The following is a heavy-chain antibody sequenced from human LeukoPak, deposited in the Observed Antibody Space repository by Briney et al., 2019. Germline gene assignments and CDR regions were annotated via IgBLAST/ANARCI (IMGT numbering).Heavy chain of an antibody. CDR1: GFTFSSYE. D-gene: IGHD3-9*01. Sequence: GGSLRLSCAASGFTFSSYEMNWVRQAPGKGLEWVSYISSSGSTIYYADSVKGRFTISRDNAKNSLYLQMNSLRAEDTAVYYCARAVYDILTGPNFDYWGQGTLVTVSS. CDR3: ARAVYDILTGPNFDY. CDR2: ISSSGSTI. V-gene: IGHV3-48*03. J-gene: IGHJ4*02.